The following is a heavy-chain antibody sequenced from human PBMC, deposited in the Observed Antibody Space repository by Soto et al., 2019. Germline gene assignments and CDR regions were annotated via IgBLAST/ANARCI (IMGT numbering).Heavy chain of an antibody. D-gene: IGHD3-16*01. V-gene: IGHV4-4*07. CDR1: GGSLSNYY. CDR2: VYTVGST. CDR3: ARSPQTHSYAQFDS. J-gene: IGHJ4*02. Sequence: QVQLQESGPRLVKPSETLSLTCTVSGGSLSNYYWSWIRQPVGKGLEWIGRVYTVGSTNYNPSLKSRVTMSIDTSKNQFSLRLTSVTAADTAVYFCARSPQTHSYAQFDSWGQGSLVTVSS.